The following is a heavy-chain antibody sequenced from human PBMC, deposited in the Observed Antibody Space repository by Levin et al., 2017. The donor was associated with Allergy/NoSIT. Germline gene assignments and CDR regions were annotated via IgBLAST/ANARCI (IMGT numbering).Heavy chain of an antibody. CDR2: IYYSGST. D-gene: IGHD6-19*01. V-gene: IGHV4-39*01. Sequence: PSETLSLTCTVSGGSISSSSYYWGWIRQPPGKGLEWIGSIYYSGSTYYNPSLKSRVTISVDTSKNQFSLKLSSVTAADTAVYYCARQGSGWYGGGFDYWGQGTLVTVSS. CDR1: GGSISSSSYY. CDR3: ARQGSGWYGGGFDY. J-gene: IGHJ4*02.